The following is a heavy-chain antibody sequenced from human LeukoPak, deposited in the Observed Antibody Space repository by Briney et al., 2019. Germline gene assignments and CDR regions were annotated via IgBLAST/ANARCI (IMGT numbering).Heavy chain of an antibody. CDR1: GYTLTALS. D-gene: IGHD3-22*01. J-gene: IGHJ4*02. CDR2: FDPENGEN. V-gene: IGHV1-24*01. Sequence: ASVKVSCKVSGYTLTALSMHWVRQAPGKGLEWMGGFDPENGENIYAQKFQGRVTMTDDTSTDTAYMELTSLRSEDAAVYCCATPYYYNSSAPLWGQGTLVTVSS. CDR3: ATPYYYNSSAPL.